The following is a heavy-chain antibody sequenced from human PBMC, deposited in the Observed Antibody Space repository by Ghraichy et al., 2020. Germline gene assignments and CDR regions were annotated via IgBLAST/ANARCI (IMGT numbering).Heavy chain of an antibody. CDR1: GLTFRNHW. V-gene: IGHV3-7*03. CDR3: AREGFLDV. J-gene: IGHJ6*02. CDR2: INRDGSQK. Sequence: GESLNISCAASGLTFRNHWMSWVRQAPGKGLEWVANINRDGSQKNYVESVKDRFTISRDNAKNSLYLQMNSLRAEDTAVYYCAREGFLDVWGQGTTVTVSS. D-gene: IGHD3-3*01.